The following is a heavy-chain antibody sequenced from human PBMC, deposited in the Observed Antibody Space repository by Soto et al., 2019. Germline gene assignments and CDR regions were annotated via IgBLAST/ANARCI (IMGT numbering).Heavy chain of an antibody. J-gene: IGHJ4*02. D-gene: IGHD3-3*01. CDR1: GFTFSSYG. CDR2: IWYDGSNK. CDR3: ARYNGSGYYPPFDY. Sequence: GGSLRLSCAASGFTFSSYGMHWVRQAPGKGLEWVAVIWYDGSNKYYADSVKGRFTISRDNSKNTLYLQMNSLRAEDTAVYYWARYNGSGYYPPFDYWGQGTLVTVSS. V-gene: IGHV3-33*01.